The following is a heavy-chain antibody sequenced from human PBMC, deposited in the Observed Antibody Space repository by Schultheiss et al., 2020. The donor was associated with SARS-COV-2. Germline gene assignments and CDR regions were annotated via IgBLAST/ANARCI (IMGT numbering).Heavy chain of an antibody. CDR1: GDSISSSNW. V-gene: IGHV4/OR15-8*01. Sequence: SETLSLTCDVSGDSISSSNWWSWIRQPPGKGLEWIGEINHSGSTNYNPSLKSRVTISVDTSKNQFSLKLSSVTAADTAVYYCAREIVVVPAAIRVGMDVWGQGTTVTVSS. J-gene: IGHJ6*02. CDR3: AREIVVVPAAIRVGMDV. D-gene: IGHD2-2*01. CDR2: INHSGST.